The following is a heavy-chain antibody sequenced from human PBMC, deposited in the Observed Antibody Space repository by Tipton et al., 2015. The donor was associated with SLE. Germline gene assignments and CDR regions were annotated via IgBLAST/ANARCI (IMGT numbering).Heavy chain of an antibody. CDR3: SRRDDFWSGFSS. CDR2: IYYGGTT. D-gene: IGHD3-3*01. V-gene: IGHV4-59*08. J-gene: IGHJ5*02. Sequence: TLSLTCTVFGGSITSYFWSWIRQPPGKGLEWVGNIYYGGTTNYNPSLKSRVTISLDTSKNQFSLKLSSVTAADTGVYYCSRRDDFWSGFSSWGQGTLVTVSS. CDR1: GGSITSYF.